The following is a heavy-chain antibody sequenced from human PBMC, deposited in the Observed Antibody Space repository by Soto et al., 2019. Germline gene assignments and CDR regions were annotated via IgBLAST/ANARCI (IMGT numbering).Heavy chain of an antibody. CDR2: ISWNSGSI. V-gene: IGHV3-9*01. CDR1: GFTFDAYA. J-gene: IGHJ6*02. Sequence: EVQLVESGGGLVQPGRSLRLSCAASGFTFDAYAMHWVRQAPGKGLEWVSGISWNSGSIGYADSVKGRVTISRDNAKNSLYLQMNSLRAEDTALYYCASSSGWSDYYYYYGMDVWGQGTTVTVSS. D-gene: IGHD6-19*01. CDR3: ASSSGWSDYYYYYGMDV.